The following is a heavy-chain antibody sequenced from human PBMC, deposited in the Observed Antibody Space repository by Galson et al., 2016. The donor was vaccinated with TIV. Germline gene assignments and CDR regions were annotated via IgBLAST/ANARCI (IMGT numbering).Heavy chain of an antibody. CDR1: GFTFDDYT. D-gene: IGHD6-13*01. CDR2: IVWDDANK. Sequence: SLRLSCAASGFTFDDYTMHWVRQTPGKGLEWVSFIVWDDANKYYSDSVKGRFTISRDNSKNSLYLQMNSLRPEDTALYYCAKEGAAAEYYGMDVWGQGTTVTVSS. V-gene: IGHV3-43*01. J-gene: IGHJ6*02. CDR3: AKEGAAAEYYGMDV.